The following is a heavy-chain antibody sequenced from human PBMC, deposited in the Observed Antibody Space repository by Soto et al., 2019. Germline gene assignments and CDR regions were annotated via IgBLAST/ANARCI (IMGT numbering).Heavy chain of an antibody. V-gene: IGHV2-5*02. J-gene: IGHJ6*02. CDR3: AHRVRYYGMDV. CDR2: IHGDDDK. Sequence: ITLKESGPTLVKPTQTLTMTCTFSGFSLSTSGVAVGWIRQPPGKALEWLALIHGDDDKRYSPSLKSRLTITKDTSKNLVVLTMTNMDPVDTATYYCAHRVRYYGMDVWGQGTTVTVSS. CDR1: GFSLSTSGVA.